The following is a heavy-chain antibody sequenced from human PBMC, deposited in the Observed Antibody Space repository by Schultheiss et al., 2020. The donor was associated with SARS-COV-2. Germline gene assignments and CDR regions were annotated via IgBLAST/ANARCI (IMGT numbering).Heavy chain of an antibody. CDR3: ASGWSGYLNWFDP. Sequence: ASVKVSCKASGYTFTSYGISWVRQAPGQRLEWMGWINAGNGNTKYSQRFQGRVTITRDTSASTAHMDLSSLRSEDTAVYFCASGWSGYLNWFDPWGQGTLVTVSS. CDR2: INAGNGNT. J-gene: IGHJ5*02. V-gene: IGHV1-3*01. D-gene: IGHD3-3*01. CDR1: GYTFTSYG.